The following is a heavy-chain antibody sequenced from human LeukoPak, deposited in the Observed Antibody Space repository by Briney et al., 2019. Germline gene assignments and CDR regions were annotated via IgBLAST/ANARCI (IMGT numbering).Heavy chain of an antibody. CDR2: IYPGDSDT. D-gene: IGHD1-26*01. CDR3: ASTSIVGATSDAFDI. V-gene: IGHV5-51*03. CDR1: GYSFTSYW. J-gene: IGHJ3*02. Sequence: GESLKISCKGSGYSFTSYWIGWVRQMPGKGLERMGIIYPGDSDTRYSPSFQGQVTISADKSISTAYLQWSSLKASDTAMYYCASTSIVGATSDAFDIWGQGTMVTVSS.